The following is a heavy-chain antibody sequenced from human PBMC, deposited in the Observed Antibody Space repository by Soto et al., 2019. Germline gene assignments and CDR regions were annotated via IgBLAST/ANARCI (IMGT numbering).Heavy chain of an antibody. Sequence: EVQLLESWGGLVQPAGSLRLSCAASGVTFTDYATTWLRQAPGKGLEWVSSISGSASSTFYAGSVKGRFTISRDNSRNTVSLQMNSLRAEDTAVYYCAKASSTISPDYWGQGTLVTVSS. J-gene: IGHJ4*02. CDR3: AKASSTISPDY. CDR1: GVTFTDYA. CDR2: ISGSASST. V-gene: IGHV3-23*01. D-gene: IGHD5-12*01.